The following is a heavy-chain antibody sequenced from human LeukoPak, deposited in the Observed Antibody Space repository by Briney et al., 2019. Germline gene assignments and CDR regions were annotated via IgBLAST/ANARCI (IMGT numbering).Heavy chain of an antibody. CDR1: GYTFSTYY. CDR3: ARVLYSINCYDN. Sequence: ASVTVSCKASGYTFSTYYLHWVRQAPGQGLEWMGTINPSGGRTSYAQKLQGRVTMTRDTSTSTAYMELSSLRSEDTAVYYCARVLYSINCYDNWGQGTLVTVSS. J-gene: IGHJ4*02. D-gene: IGHD6-13*01. V-gene: IGHV1-46*01. CDR2: INPSGGRT.